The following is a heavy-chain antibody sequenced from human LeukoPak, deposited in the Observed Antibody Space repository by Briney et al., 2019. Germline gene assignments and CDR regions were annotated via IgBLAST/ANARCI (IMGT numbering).Heavy chain of an antibody. J-gene: IGHJ4*02. CDR1: GFIFTDHW. CDR2: IKEDESAK. D-gene: IGHD3-16*01. Sequence: GGSLRLSCVASGFIFTDHWMSWVRQAPGKGLDWVANIKEDESAKFYADSVRGRFTISRDNAKNSVYLEMNNLRVEDTAVYYCARAVDVADYWGRATLVTVSS. V-gene: IGHV3-7*01. CDR3: ARAVDVADY.